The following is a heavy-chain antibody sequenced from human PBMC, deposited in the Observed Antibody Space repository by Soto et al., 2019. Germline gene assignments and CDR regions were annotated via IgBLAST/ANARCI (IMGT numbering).Heavy chain of an antibody. CDR1: GFTFSSYS. CDR2: ISSSSSTI. Sequence: GGSLRLSCAASGFTFSSYSMNWVRQAPGKGLEWVSYISSSSSTIYYADSVKGRFTISRDNAKNSLYLQMNSLRAEDTAVYYCARLTMVRRKYYYYYMDVWGKGTTVTVSS. CDR3: ARLTMVRRKYYYYYMDV. D-gene: IGHD3-10*01. V-gene: IGHV3-48*01. J-gene: IGHJ6*03.